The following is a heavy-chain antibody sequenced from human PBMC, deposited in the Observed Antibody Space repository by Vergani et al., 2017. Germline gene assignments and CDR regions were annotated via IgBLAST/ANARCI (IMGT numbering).Heavy chain of an antibody. V-gene: IGHV4-31*03. Sequence: QVQLQESGPGLVKPSQTLSLTCTVSGGSISSGGYYWSWIRQHPGKGLEWIGYIYYSGSTYYNPSLKSRVTISVDTSKNQFSLKLSSVTAADTAVYYCARGLHCSSTSCHYYYYYYMDVWAKGTTVTVSS. CDR3: ARGLHCSSTSCHYYYYYYMDV. CDR1: GGSISSGGYY. J-gene: IGHJ6*03. CDR2: IYYSGST. D-gene: IGHD2-2*01.